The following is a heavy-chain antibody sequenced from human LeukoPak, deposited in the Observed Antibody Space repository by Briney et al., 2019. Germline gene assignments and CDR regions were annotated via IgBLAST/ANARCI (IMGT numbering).Heavy chain of an antibody. CDR3: ARDSTEKYQLLGWFDP. CDR1: GGTFSSYA. V-gene: IGHV1-69*13. J-gene: IGHJ5*02. CDR2: IIPIFGTA. D-gene: IGHD2-2*01. Sequence: SVKVSCKASGGTFSSYAISWVRQAPGQGLEWMGGIIPIFGTANYAQKFQGRVTITADESTSTAYMELSSLRSEDTAVYYCARDSTEKYQLLGWFDPWGQGTLVTVSS.